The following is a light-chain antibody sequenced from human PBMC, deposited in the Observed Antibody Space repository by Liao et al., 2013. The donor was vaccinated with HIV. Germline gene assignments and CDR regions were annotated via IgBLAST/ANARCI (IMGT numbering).Light chain of an antibody. V-gene: IGLV3-1*01. CDR3: QAWDSGVSFV. Sequence: SYDLTQPPSVSVSPGQTATITCSGDKLGDKYVSWYQQKPGQSPVLVIFQDSKRPSGVPGRFSGSNSETTATLTISGTQAMDEADYYCQAWDSGVSFVFGSGTRVTV. CDR1: KLGDKY. J-gene: IGLJ1*01. CDR2: QDS.